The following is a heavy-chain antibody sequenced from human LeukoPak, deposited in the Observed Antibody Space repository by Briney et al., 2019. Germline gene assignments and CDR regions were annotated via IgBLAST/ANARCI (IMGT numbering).Heavy chain of an antibody. D-gene: IGHD6-19*01. CDR2: IYTSGTT. Sequence: KTSETLSLTCTVSGDSISSYYWTWIRQPAGKGLDWIGRIYTSGTTNYNPSLKSRVTISVDKSKNQFSLNLSSVTAADTAVYYCARDRPNLAGILDYWGQGTLVTVCS. CDR1: GDSISSYY. V-gene: IGHV4-4*07. CDR3: ARDRPNLAGILDY. J-gene: IGHJ4*02.